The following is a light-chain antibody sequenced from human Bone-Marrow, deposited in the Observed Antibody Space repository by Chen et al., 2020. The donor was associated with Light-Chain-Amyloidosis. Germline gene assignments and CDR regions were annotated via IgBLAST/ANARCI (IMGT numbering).Light chain of an antibody. Sequence: SSALPQPPSVSVSPAQTARITCSGDDLPTKYAYWYQQKPGQAPVLVIHRDTERPSGISERFSGSSSGTTATLTISGVQAEDEADYHCQSADSSGTYEVIFGGGTKLTVL. CDR2: RDT. V-gene: IGLV3-25*03. CDR3: QSADSSGTYEVI. J-gene: IGLJ2*01. CDR1: DLPTKY.